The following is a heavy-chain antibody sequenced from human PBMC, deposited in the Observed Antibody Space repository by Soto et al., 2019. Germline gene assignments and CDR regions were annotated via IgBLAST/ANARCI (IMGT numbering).Heavy chain of an antibody. V-gene: IGHV3-7*01. J-gene: IGHJ5*02. D-gene: IGHD4-17*01. CDR1: GFSFSSYW. Sequence: PGGSLRLSCAASGFSFSSYWMNWVRQAPGKGLEWVANIKQDGSEKNYVDSVKGRFTISRDNAKNSLYLQMNSLRAEDTAVYYCARAYGGHSMDWFDPWGQGTLVTVSS. CDR2: IKQDGSEK. CDR3: ARAYGGHSMDWFDP.